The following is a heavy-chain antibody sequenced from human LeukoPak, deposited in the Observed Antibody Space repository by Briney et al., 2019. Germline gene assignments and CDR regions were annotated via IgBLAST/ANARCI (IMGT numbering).Heavy chain of an antibody. Sequence: SETLSLTCTVSGGSISSSSYYWGWIRQPPGKGLEWIGSIYYSGSTYYNPSLKSRVTISVDTSKNQFSLKLSSVTAADTAVYYCARQEILTGYYLVDYWGQGTLVTVSS. CDR3: ARQEILTGYYLVDY. CDR2: IYYSGST. CDR1: GGSISSSSYY. J-gene: IGHJ4*02. V-gene: IGHV4-39*01. D-gene: IGHD3-9*01.